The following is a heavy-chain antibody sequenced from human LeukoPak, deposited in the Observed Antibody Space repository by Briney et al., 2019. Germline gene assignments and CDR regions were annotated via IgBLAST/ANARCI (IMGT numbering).Heavy chain of an antibody. D-gene: IGHD3-10*01. Sequence: GGSLRLSCAASGFSFSVYWMHWVRQAPGKGPVWVSRIKTDGSITDYADFVKGRFTISRDNAKNSLYLQMNSLRAEDTAVYYCAKNGHGSGSYYPRIKYYFDYWGQGTLVTVSS. CDR1: GFSFSVYW. J-gene: IGHJ4*02. CDR2: IKTDGSIT. V-gene: IGHV3-74*01. CDR3: AKNGHGSGSYYPRIKYYFDY.